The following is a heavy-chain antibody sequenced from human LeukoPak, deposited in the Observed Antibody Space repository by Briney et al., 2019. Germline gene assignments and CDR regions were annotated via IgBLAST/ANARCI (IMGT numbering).Heavy chain of an antibody. CDR2: IIPILGIA. CDR1: GGTFSSYA. Sequence: ASVKVSCKASGGTFSSYAISWVRQAPGQGLEWMGRIIPILGIANYAQKFQGRVTITADKSTSTAYMELSSLRSEDTAVYYCARVGAEAGGSTYYYDSSGYYTGYYFDYWGQGTLVTVSS. V-gene: IGHV1-69*04. J-gene: IGHJ4*02. D-gene: IGHD3-22*01. CDR3: ARVGAEAGGSTYYYDSSGYYTGYYFDY.